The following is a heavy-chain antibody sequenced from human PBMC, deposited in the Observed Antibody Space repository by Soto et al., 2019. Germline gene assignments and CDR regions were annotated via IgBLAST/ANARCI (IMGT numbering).Heavy chain of an antibody. CDR3: ARHHVRGRTIAGAAEF. CDR2: INHSGNT. D-gene: IGHD1-26*01. Sequence: LSLTCAVYGKSLSGYYWSWIRQPPGKALEWIGEINHSGNTNYNPSLKSRVTISVDTSKNQLFLNLSSVTAADTAMYYCARHHVRGRTIAGAAEFWGQGTLVTVSS. CDR1: GKSLSGYY. J-gene: IGHJ4*02. V-gene: IGHV4-34*01.